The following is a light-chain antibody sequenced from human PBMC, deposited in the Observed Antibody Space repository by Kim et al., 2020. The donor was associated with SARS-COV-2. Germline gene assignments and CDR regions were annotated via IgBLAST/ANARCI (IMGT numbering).Light chain of an antibody. CDR1: QSLLHSDGKTY. CDR3: LQHSTYPIT. Sequence: PPSISCKSSQSLLHSDGKTYLCWYLQKPGQPPQLLIYEVSNRFSGVPNRFSGSGSGTDFTLTISSVQPEDFATYFCLQHSTYPITFGQGTRLEIK. V-gene: IGKV2D-29*01. CDR2: EVS. J-gene: IGKJ5*01.